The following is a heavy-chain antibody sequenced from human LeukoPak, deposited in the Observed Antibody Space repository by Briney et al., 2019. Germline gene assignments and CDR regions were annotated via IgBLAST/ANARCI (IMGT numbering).Heavy chain of an antibody. V-gene: IGHV3-30*18. CDR3: AKGLPFYCSSTSCPYYYYYGMDV. Sequence: PGRSLRLSCAASGFTFSSYGMHWVRQAPGKGLEWVAVILYDGSNKYYADSVKGRFTISRDNSKNTLYLQMNSLRAEDTAVYYCAKGLPFYCSSTSCPYYYYYGMDVWGQGTTVTVSS. CDR2: ILYDGSNK. CDR1: GFTFSSYG. J-gene: IGHJ6*02. D-gene: IGHD2-2*01.